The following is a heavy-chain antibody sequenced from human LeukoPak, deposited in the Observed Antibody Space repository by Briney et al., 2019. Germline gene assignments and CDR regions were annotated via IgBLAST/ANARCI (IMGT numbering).Heavy chain of an antibody. J-gene: IGHJ4*02. CDR3: ARHYYSYGPIDY. D-gene: IGHD5-18*01. CDR2: IYYRWTT. Sequence: PSETLSLTCTVSGYSITSGYDWGWIRQPPGKGLDWIGSIYYRWTTYYNPSLKSRVTISVDTSKNQLSVKLSSVTAADTAVYYCARHYYSYGPIDYWGQGILVTVSS. V-gene: IGHV4-38-2*02. CDR1: GYSITSGYD.